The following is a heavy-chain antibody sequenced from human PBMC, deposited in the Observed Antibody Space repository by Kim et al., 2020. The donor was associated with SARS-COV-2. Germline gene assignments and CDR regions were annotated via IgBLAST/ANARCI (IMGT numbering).Heavy chain of an antibody. CDR1: GGSFSGYY. CDR2: INHSGST. V-gene: IGHV4-34*01. Sequence: SETLSLTCAVYGGSFSGYYWSWIRQPPGQGLEWIGEINHSGSTNYNPSLKSRVTISVDTSKNQFSLKLSSVTAADTAAYYCARARGCTNGVCLYGMDVWG. J-gene: IGHJ6*01. D-gene: IGHD2-8*01. CDR3: ARARGCTNGVCLYGMDV.